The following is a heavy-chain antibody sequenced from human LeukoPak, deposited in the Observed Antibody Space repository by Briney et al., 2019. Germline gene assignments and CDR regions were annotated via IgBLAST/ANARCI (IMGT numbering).Heavy chain of an antibody. Sequence: GGSLRLSCAASGFTFSSYATHWVRQAPGKGLEWVAVISYDGSNKYYADSVKGRFTISRDNSKNTLYLQMNSLRAEDTAVYYCARDTDQRITIFGVVILNYGMDVWGQGTTVTVSS. CDR2: ISYDGSNK. CDR1: GFTFSSYA. CDR3: ARDTDQRITIFGVVILNYGMDV. V-gene: IGHV3-30-3*01. J-gene: IGHJ6*02. D-gene: IGHD3-3*01.